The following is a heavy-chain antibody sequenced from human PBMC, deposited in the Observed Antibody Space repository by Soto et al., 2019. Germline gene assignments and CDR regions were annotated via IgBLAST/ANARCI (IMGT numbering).Heavy chain of an antibody. CDR2: IYYSGST. Sequence: PSETLSLTCTVSGGSISSYYWSWIRQPPGKGLERIGYIYYSGSTNYNPSLKSRVTISVDTSKNQFSLKLSSVTAADTAVYYCARHSPGYCSGGSCYPANYFDYWGQGTLVTVSS. J-gene: IGHJ4*02. CDR3: ARHSPGYCSGGSCYPANYFDY. V-gene: IGHV4-59*08. D-gene: IGHD2-15*01. CDR1: GGSISSYY.